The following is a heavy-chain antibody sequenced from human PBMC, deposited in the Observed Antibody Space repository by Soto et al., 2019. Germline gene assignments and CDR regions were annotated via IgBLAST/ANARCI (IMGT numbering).Heavy chain of an antibody. CDR3: ARYDSSGYYWPYYYYGMDL. V-gene: IGHV3-21*01. D-gene: IGHD3-22*01. J-gene: IGHJ6*02. CDR2: ISSGSEYI. Sequence: GGSLRLSCASSGFTFSTTGMNLVRQAPGKGLQWVSSISSGSEYIFHADSVKGRLTTSRDNAKNSLYLQMNSLRAEDTAVYYCARYDSSGYYWPYYYYGMDLWGQGTTVTVSS. CDR1: GFTFSTTG.